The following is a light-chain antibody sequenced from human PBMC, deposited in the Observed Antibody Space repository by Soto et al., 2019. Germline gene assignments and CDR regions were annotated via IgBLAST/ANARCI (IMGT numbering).Light chain of an antibody. Sequence: DIQMTQSPSSLSASVGDRVTITCRVSQGIHNYLAWYQQKPGKVPQVLIYSASILQSGVPSRFSGSGSGTDFSLTISNLQPEDAATYYCQMCDSAHALTFGGGTKLEIK. V-gene: IGKV1-27*01. CDR3: QMCDSAHALT. CDR2: SAS. J-gene: IGKJ4*01. CDR1: QGIHNY.